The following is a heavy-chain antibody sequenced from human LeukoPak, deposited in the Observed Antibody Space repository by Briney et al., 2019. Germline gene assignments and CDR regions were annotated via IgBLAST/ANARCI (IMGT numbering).Heavy chain of an antibody. Sequence: GGSRRLSCAASGFTFSDYYMSWIRQAPGKGLEWVSYISNSGINIYYTDSVKGRFTISRDNAKNSLYLQMNSLRVEDTAVYYCARVPYGGYDLYFESWGQGTLGSVSS. CDR3: ARVPYGGYDLYFES. V-gene: IGHV3-11*01. CDR2: ISNSGINI. CDR1: GFTFSDYY. D-gene: IGHD5-12*01. J-gene: IGHJ4*02.